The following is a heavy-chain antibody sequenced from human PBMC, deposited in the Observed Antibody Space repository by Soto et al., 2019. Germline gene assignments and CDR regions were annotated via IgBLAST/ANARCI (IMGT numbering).Heavy chain of an antibody. J-gene: IGHJ1*01. Sequence: QVQLVQSGAEVKKPGSSVKVSCKASGGTFSSYTISWVRQAPGQGLEWMGRIIPILGIANYAQKFQGRVTITADRSTSTAYMELSSLRSEDTAVYYCAVYGDYVYFQHWGQGTLVTVSS. CDR2: IIPILGIA. CDR1: GGTFSSYT. V-gene: IGHV1-69*02. D-gene: IGHD4-17*01. CDR3: AVYGDYVYFQH.